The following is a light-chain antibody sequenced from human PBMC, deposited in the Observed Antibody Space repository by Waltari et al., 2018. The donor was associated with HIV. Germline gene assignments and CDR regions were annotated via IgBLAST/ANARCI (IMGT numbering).Light chain of an antibody. CDR1: QSVGSY. CDR3: HQYNKWPRGT. V-gene: IGKV3-15*01. Sequence: VMTQSPATVSVSPGGRATLSCRASQSVGSYLAWDQQKPGQAPRLRIYGASTRATGIPTRCSGSGSGTEFTLTISSLKCEDFAVYYCHQYNKWPRGTFGGGTKVEV. J-gene: IGKJ4*01. CDR2: GAS.